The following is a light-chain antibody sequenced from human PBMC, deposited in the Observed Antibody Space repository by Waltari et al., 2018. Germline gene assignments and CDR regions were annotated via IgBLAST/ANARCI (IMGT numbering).Light chain of an antibody. Sequence: QSALTQPASVSGSPGPSITISCPGTSSDVGDYNLVSWYQQHAGQVPKLIIYEVNRRPSGVSTRFSGSRSGNTASLTISGLQAEDEATYFCCSYAGTTAWLFGGGTKVTVL. CDR2: EVN. J-gene: IGLJ3*02. CDR3: CSYAGTTAWL. V-gene: IGLV2-23*02. CDR1: SSDVGDYNL.